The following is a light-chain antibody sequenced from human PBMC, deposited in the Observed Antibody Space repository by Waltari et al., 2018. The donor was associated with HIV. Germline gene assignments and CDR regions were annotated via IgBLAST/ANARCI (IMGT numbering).Light chain of an antibody. CDR2: EVN. CDR3: CSYAGSSTHV. J-gene: IGLJ1*01. CDR1: SSDVGRYNV. V-gene: IGLV2-23*02. Sequence: QSALTQPASVSGSPGQSITISCTGTSSDVGRYNVVPWYQQHPGKAPKLMIYEVNKRPAGVSNRFSGSKSGNTASLTISGLQAEDEADYHCCSYAGSSTHVFGTGTKVTVL.